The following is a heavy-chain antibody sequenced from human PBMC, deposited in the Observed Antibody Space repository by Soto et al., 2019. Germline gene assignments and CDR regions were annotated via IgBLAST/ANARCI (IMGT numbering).Heavy chain of an antibody. J-gene: IGHJ5*02. CDR1: GASISSSTYY. D-gene: IGHD3-10*01. CDR3: AGLNGSGSYYWFDP. Sequence: SETLSLTCTVSGASISSSTYYWGWIRQPPGKGLEWIGTVYYGGSTYYNPSLTSRLIISVDTSKNQFSLQLSSVTAADTALYYCAGLNGSGSYYWFDPWGRGTLVTVSS. V-gene: IGHV4-39*01. CDR2: VYYGGST.